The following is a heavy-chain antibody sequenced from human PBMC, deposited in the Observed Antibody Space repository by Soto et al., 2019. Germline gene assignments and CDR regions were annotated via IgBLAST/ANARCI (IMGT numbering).Heavy chain of an antibody. CDR3: ARIQLDTIMALDY. V-gene: IGHV3-33*01. Sequence: QVQLVESGGGVVQPGGSLRPSCAASGFTFDAYGFHWVRQAPGKGLEWVAVVWSNGNLKYYADSVKGRFTISRDSSKSALNLQMNSLRADDTVVYYCARIQLDTIMALDYWGQGTLVTVSS. CDR1: GFTFDAYG. J-gene: IGHJ4*02. D-gene: IGHD1-1*01. CDR2: VWSNGNLK.